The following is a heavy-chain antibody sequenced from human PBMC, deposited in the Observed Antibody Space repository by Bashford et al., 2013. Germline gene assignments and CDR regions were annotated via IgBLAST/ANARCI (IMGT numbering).Heavy chain of an antibody. CDR2: ISWNSGSI. CDR1: GFTFDDFA. Sequence: GGPVRLSCAASGFTFDDFAMHWVRRSSREGPGVGSQGISWNSGSIDYADSVKGRFTISRDNPENSLYLQMNSLRAEDTAFYYCAKDKGGGTAYYRDFDYWGQGILVTVSS. V-gene: IGHV3-9*01. D-gene: IGHD1-26*01. CDR3: AKDKGGGTAYYRDFDY. J-gene: IGHJ4*02.